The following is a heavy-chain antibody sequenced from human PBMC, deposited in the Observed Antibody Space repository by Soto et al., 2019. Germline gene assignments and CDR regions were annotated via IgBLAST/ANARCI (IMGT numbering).Heavy chain of an antibody. Sequence: ELQLVESGGGLVKPGGSLRLSCAASGFSFSTYIMTWVRQAPGKGLEWVSSISSSSGYIYYADSVKGRFTISRDNAKNSLSLQMNGLRAEDTAVYYCARDRIVVVPAAMRGIDYYYYYGMDVWGQGTTVTVSS. V-gene: IGHV3-21*01. J-gene: IGHJ6*02. CDR1: GFSFSTYI. CDR3: ARDRIVVVPAAMRGIDYYYYYGMDV. D-gene: IGHD2-2*01. CDR2: ISSSSGYI.